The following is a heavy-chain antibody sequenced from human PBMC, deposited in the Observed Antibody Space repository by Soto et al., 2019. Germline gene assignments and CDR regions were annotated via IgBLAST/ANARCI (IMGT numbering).Heavy chain of an antibody. CDR3: ARGGYHDAFDI. Sequence: GGSLRLSCAASGFTFSSYWMTWVRQAPGKGLEWVANIKQDGSVKDYVNSVKGRFTISRDNAKNSLFLQMNSLRAEDTAVYYCARGGYHDAFDIWGQGTMVTVSS. V-gene: IGHV3-7*05. D-gene: IGHD3-22*01. J-gene: IGHJ3*02. CDR2: IKQDGSVK. CDR1: GFTFSSYW.